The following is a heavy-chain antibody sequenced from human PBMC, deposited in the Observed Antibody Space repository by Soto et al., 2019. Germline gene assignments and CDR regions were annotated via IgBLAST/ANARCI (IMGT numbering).Heavy chain of an antibody. Sequence: GGSLRLFCAASGYAFRDYYMSWIRQAPGKGLEWISYIDTSGTKIYYADSVKGRFTITRDNAKNSLYLEMNSLRDEDTAVYYCASHYDMWSGYLSPVDYWGQGTLVTVSS. CDR1: GYAFRDYY. D-gene: IGHD3-3*01. J-gene: IGHJ4*02. CDR2: IDTSGTKI. V-gene: IGHV3-11*01. CDR3: ASHYDMWSGYLSPVDY.